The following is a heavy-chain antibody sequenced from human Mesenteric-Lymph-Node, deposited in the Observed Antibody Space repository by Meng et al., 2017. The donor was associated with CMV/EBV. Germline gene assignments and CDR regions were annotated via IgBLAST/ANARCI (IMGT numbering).Heavy chain of an antibody. Sequence: GVLKISCAASGFTFTNFWMSWVRQATGKGLEWVANIKRDGSEKYYVDSVKGRFTISRDNAKNSLYLQMNSLRAEDTAVYYCAREELRFLEGKSPLDYWGQGTLVTVSS. CDR2: IKRDGSEK. V-gene: IGHV3-7*01. CDR3: AREELRFLEGKSPLDY. CDR1: GFTFTNFW. J-gene: IGHJ4*02. D-gene: IGHD3-3*01.